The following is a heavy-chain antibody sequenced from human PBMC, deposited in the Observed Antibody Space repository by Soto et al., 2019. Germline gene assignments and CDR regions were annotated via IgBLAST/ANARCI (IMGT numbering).Heavy chain of an antibody. CDR3: AHRRGYYDSSGYYHFDY. CDR1: GFSLSTSGVG. Sequence: QITLKESGPTLVKPTQTLTLTCTFSGFSLSTSGVGVGWIRQPPGKALEWLALIYWDDDKRYSPSLKSRLTITKDTSKNQVVLTMTNMDPVDIATYYCAHRRGYYDSSGYYHFDYWGQGTLVTVSS. D-gene: IGHD3-22*01. CDR2: IYWDDDK. V-gene: IGHV2-5*02. J-gene: IGHJ4*02.